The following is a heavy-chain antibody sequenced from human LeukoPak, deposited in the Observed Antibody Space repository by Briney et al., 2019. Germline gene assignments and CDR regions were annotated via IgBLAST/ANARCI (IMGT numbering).Heavy chain of an antibody. J-gene: IGHJ6*02. CDR2: IYYSGST. D-gene: IGHD1-1*01. CDR1: GGSISSYY. CDR3: ARHQLSFVHGMDV. Sequence: PSETLSLTCTVSGGSISSYYWSWIRQPPGKGLEWIGYIYYSGSTNYNPSLKSRVTISVDTSKNQFSLKLSSVTAADTAVYYCARHQLSFVHGMDVWGQGTTVTVSS. V-gene: IGHV4-59*08.